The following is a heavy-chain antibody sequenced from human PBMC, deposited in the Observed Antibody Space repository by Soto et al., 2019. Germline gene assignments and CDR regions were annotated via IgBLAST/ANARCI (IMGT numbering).Heavy chain of an antibody. CDR2: IYYSGRT. CDR3: ARQRTTVVTQAYFDH. V-gene: IGHV4-39*01. CDR1: GESISSSSYY. D-gene: IGHD2-21*02. J-gene: IGHJ4*02. Sequence: KTSETLSLTCIVSGESISSSSYYWGWIRQPPGKGLEWIGSIYYSGRTYYNPSFKSRATISIDTSKNQFSLKLSSVTATDTAVYYCARQRTTVVTQAYFDHWGQGALVTVSS.